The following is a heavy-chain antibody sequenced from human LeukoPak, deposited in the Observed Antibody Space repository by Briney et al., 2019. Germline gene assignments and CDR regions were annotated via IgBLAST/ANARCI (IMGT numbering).Heavy chain of an antibody. V-gene: IGHV4-39*02. J-gene: IGHJ4*02. D-gene: IGHD2-2*01. CDR2: IYYSGST. CDR3: AIDPIVVVPAATPN. CDR1: GGPISSSSYY. Sequence: SETLSLICTVSGGPISSSSYYWGWIRQPPGKGLEWIGSIYYSGSTYYNPSLKSRVTISVDTSKNQFSLKLSSVTAADTAVYYCAIDPIVVVPAATPNWGQGTLVTVSS.